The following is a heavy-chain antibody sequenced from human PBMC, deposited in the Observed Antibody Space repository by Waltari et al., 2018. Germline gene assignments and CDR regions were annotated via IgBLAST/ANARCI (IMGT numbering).Heavy chain of an antibody. CDR1: GYPFPSSD. CDR2: MNPNSGNT. D-gene: IGHD1-26*01. CDR3: ARAGGERWVGATDY. Sequence: QVQLVQYGAEVKKPWASVKVSCQPSGYPFPSSDINCMQQATGQGLEWMGWMNPNSGNTGYAQKFQGRVTITRNTSISTAYMELSSLRSEDTAVYYCARAGGERWVGATDYWGQGTLVTVSS. J-gene: IGHJ4*02. V-gene: IGHV1-8*03.